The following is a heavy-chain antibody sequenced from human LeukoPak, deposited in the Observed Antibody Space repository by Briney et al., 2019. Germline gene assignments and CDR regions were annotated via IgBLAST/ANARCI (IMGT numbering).Heavy chain of an antibody. J-gene: IGHJ4*02. CDR3: ARGATGTTFDY. CDR1: GFKFDDYG. V-gene: IGHV3-20*04. CDR2: LNWNGGST. Sequence: PGGSLRLSCAASGFKFDDYGMSWVRQAPGKGLEWVSGLNWNGGSTGYADSVKGRFTISRDNAKNSLYLQMNSLRTEDMALYYCARGATGTTFDYWGQGTLVTVSS. D-gene: IGHD1-1*01.